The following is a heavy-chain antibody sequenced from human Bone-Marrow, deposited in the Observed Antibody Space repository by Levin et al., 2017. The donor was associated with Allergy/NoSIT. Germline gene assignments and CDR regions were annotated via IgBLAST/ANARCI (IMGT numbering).Heavy chain of an antibody. Sequence: LSLTCAASGFTFTNYWMSWVRQAPGKGLEWVANIKQDGHEKYYVDSVQGRFTISRDNAEDSLYLQMNSLRAEDTAMYYCARQVYAQPFDYWGQGTLVTVSS. D-gene: IGHD2-8*01. CDR1: GFTFTNYW. CDR2: IKQDGHEK. J-gene: IGHJ4*02. CDR3: ARQVYAQPFDY. V-gene: IGHV3-7*01.